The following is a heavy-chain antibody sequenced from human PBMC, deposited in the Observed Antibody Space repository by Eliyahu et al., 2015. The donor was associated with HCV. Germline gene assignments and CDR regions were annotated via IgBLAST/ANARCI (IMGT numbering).Heavy chain of an antibody. D-gene: IGHD7-27*01. CDR3: ARARANWGSGDY. Sequence: EVQLVEPGGGLVQPGGSLXLSCAASGFXFSSYWMSWVRQAPGKGLEWVANIKQDGSEKYYVDSVKGRFTISRDNAKNSLYLQMNSLRAEDTAVYYCARARANWGSGDYWGQGTLVTVSS. CDR2: IKQDGSEK. CDR1: GFXFSSYW. J-gene: IGHJ4*02. V-gene: IGHV3-7*01.